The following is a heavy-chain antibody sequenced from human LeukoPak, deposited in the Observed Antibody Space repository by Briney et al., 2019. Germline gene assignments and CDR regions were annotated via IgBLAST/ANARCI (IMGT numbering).Heavy chain of an antibody. CDR1: GGSISSYY. CDR3: ARGVDSGWPHFDY. Sequence: SETLSPTCTVSGGSISSYYWTWIRQPPGKGLEYIGYISDNGRANNNPSLKSRVSISLDTSKRQFALRLRFVTAADTAVYYCARGVDSGWPHFDYWGPGTQVTVSS. D-gene: IGHD6-19*01. CDR2: ISDNGRA. J-gene: IGHJ4*02. V-gene: IGHV4-4*08.